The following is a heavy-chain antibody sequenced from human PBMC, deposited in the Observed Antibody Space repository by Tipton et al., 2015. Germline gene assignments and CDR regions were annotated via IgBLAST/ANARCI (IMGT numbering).Heavy chain of an antibody. CDR3: GRDRLAVAGIDY. D-gene: IGHD6-19*01. CDR1: GDSVNSGNYY. CDR2: IYSSGSS. Sequence: TLSLTCTVSGDSVNSGNYYWSWIRQPPGKVLERLGHIYSSGSSKYNPSLKSRATMSIDTSKNQFSLKLTSVTAADTAIYYCGRDRLAVAGIDYWGQGTLVTVSS. V-gene: IGHV4-61*01. J-gene: IGHJ4*02.